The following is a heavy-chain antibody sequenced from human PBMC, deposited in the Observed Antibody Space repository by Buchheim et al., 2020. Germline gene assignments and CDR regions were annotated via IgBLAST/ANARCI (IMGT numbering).Heavy chain of an antibody. CDR3: ARVCHGALLVKRYFDL. Sequence: QVQLVESGGGLVKPGGSLRLSCVASGFTFSDYYMSWIRQAPGKGLEWVSYISSSSSYTNYADSVKGRFTISRDNAKDSLYLQMNSLRAGDTAVYYCARVCHGALLVKRYFDLGGRGTL. D-gene: IGHD2-21*02. V-gene: IGHV3-11*06. CDR2: ISSSSSYT. J-gene: IGHJ2*01. CDR1: GFTFSDYY.